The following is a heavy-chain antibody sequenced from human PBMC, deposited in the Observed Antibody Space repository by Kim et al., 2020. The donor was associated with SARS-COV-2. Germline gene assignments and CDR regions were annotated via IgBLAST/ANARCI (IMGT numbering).Heavy chain of an antibody. D-gene: IGHD3-10*01. CDR3: TTDNRFGERAFDL. Sequence: DYAAPVKGRFTISRDDSKNTLYLQMNSLTTEDTAVYYCTTDNRFGERAFDLWGQGTMVTVSS. V-gene: IGHV3-15*01. J-gene: IGHJ3*01.